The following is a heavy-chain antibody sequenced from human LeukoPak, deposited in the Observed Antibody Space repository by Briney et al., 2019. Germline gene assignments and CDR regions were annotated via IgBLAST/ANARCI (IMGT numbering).Heavy chain of an antibody. J-gene: IGHJ4*02. V-gene: IGHV1-18*01. Sequence: AAVKLSCYSSAYTFTSYGISMVRHAPGQGLELMGWTSAYNGNTNYAQKLQGRGTMTTDTSTTTAYMYLTSRRPDDKPAYLCARGRSQYDCTDYHETGFNSWGQGTLVTVSS. CDR3: ARGRSQYDCTDYHETGFNS. D-gene: IGHD3-22*01. CDR2: TSAYNGNT. CDR1: AYTFTSYG.